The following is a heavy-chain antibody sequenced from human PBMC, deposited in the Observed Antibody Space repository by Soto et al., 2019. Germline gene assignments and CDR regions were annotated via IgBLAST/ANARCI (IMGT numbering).Heavy chain of an antibody. Sequence: EVPLLESGGGLVQPGGSLRLSCAASGFSFSSYAMNWVRQAPEKGLEWVSLISGSGDTTHYADSVKGRFTISRDNSKNTLYLEMNSLRAEDTAVYHCSPDSSGGEFDSWGQGTLVTVFS. V-gene: IGHV3-23*01. CDR1: GFSFSSYA. J-gene: IGHJ4*02. CDR3: SPDSSGGEFDS. D-gene: IGHD6-19*01. CDR2: ISGSGDTT.